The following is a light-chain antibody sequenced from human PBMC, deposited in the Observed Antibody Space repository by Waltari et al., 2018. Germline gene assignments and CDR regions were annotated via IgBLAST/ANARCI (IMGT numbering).Light chain of an antibody. CDR2: SAS. J-gene: IGKJ2*01. Sequence: VVTQSPAALSVSPGERVTLSCRASQSVSSNLAWYQQNPGQATRLLIYSASTRATGIPARFSGYGSGAESTLTISSLQSEDFAIYYCQQYDVWPYTFGQGTKLDIK. CDR1: QSVSSN. CDR3: QQYDVWPYT. V-gene: IGKV3-15*01.